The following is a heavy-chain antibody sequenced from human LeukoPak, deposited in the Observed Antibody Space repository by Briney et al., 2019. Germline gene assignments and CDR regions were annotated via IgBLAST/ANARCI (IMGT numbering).Heavy chain of an antibody. Sequence: SETLSLTCTVSGASIDSYYWSWIRQPPGKGLEWIGYTHNNGDSNYNPSLKSRLTISVDTSKNEVSLVLTSVTAADTALYYCARQPAGTAAFDIWAQGTMDCVSA. V-gene: IGHV4-59*08. J-gene: IGHJ3*02. D-gene: IGHD1-14*01. CDR1: GASIDSYY. CDR3: ARQPAGTAAFDI. CDR2: THNNGDS.